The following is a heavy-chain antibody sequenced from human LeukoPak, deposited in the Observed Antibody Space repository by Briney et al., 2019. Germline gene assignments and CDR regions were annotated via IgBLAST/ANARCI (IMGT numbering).Heavy chain of an antibody. J-gene: IGHJ6*02. Sequence: SETLSLTCTVSGGSISSYYWSWIRQPPGKGLEWIGYIYYSGSTNYNPSLKSRVTISVDTSKNQFSLKLSSVTAADTAVYYCARDLGYSRSSAYYHGMDVWGQGTTVTVSS. V-gene: IGHV4-59*01. CDR2: IYYSGST. D-gene: IGHD6-6*01. CDR1: GGSISSYY. CDR3: ARDLGYSRSSAYYHGMDV.